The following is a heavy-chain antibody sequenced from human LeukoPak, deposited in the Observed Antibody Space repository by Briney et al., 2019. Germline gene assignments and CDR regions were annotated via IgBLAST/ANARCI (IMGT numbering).Heavy chain of an antibody. V-gene: IGHV1-2*02. CDR3: ARDFAAPVVGPRGHYYYYGMDV. CDR2: INPNSGGT. CDR1: GYTFTDYY. Sequence: ASVKVSCKASGYTFTDYYMHWVRQAPGQGLEWMGWINPNSGGTNYAQKFQGRVTMTRDTSISTAYMELSRLRSDDTAVYYCARDFAAPVVGPRGHYYYYGMDVWGQGTTVTVSS. D-gene: IGHD1-26*01. J-gene: IGHJ6*02.